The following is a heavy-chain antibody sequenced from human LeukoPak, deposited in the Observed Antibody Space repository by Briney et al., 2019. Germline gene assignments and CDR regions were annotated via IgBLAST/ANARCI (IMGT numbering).Heavy chain of an antibody. Sequence: GSLRLSCAASGGSISSYYWSWIRQPPGKGLEWIGYIYYSGSTNYNPSLKSRVTISLDTSKNQFSLNLSSVTAADTAVYYCARKSFHTSSYDYWGQGTLVTVSS. D-gene: IGHD2-2*01. CDR3: ARKSFHTSSYDY. V-gene: IGHV4-59*01. CDR1: GGSISSYY. J-gene: IGHJ4*02. CDR2: IYYSGST.